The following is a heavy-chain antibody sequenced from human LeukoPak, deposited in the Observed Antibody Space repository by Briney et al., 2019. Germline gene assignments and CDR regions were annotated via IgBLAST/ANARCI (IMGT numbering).Heavy chain of an antibody. CDR2: ISHDGSNK. J-gene: IGHJ1*01. D-gene: IGHD2-2*01. CDR1: GFTFSSYA. V-gene: IGHV3-30-3*01. Sequence: GGSLRLSCAASGFTFSSYAVHWVRQAPGKGLEWVAVISHDGSNKYYADSVKGRFTISRDNSKNTLYLQMNSLRAEDTAVYYCARVPSWDEYFQHWGQGTLVTVSS. CDR3: ARVPSWDEYFQH.